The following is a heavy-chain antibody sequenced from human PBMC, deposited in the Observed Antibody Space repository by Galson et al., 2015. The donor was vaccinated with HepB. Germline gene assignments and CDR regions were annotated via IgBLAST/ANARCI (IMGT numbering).Heavy chain of an antibody. Sequence: SVKVSCKASGSTFTGYYMHWVRQAPGQGLEWMGWINPNSGGTNYAQKFQGWVTMTRDTSISTAYMELSRLRSDDTAVYYCARDVEVRGNWFDPWGQGTLVTVSS. V-gene: IGHV1-2*04. D-gene: IGHD2-21*01. CDR1: GSTFTGYY. CDR2: INPNSGGT. CDR3: ARDVEVRGNWFDP. J-gene: IGHJ5*02.